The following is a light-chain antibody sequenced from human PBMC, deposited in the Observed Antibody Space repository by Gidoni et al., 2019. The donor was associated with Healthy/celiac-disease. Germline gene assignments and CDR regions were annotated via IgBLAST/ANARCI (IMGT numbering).Light chain of an antibody. CDR3: AAWDDSLNGHVV. CDR1: SSNNGSNT. CDR2: SNN. V-gene: IGLV1-44*01. Sequence: QSVLTQPPSASGTPGQRVTISCSGSSSNNGSNTVNWYQPLPGTAPKLLIYSNNQRPSGVPDRFSGSKSGTSASLAISGLQSEDEADYYCAAWDDSLNGHVVFGGGTKLTVL. J-gene: IGLJ2*01.